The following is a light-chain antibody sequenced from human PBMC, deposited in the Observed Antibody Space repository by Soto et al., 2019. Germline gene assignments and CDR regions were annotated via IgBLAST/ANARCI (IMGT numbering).Light chain of an antibody. J-gene: IGLJ1*01. V-gene: IGLV2-14*01. Sequence: QSVLTQPASVSGSPGQSITISCTGTSSDVGGYNFVSWYQQHPGKAPKLMIYEVSNRPSGVSNRLSGSKSGSTASLTISGLQAEDDADYYCSSYTSSSTLYVFGTGTKVTVL. CDR2: EVS. CDR1: SSDVGGYNF. CDR3: SSYTSSSTLYV.